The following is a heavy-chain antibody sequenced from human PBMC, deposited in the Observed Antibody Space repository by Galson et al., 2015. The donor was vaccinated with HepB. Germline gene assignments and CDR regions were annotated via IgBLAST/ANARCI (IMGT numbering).Heavy chain of an antibody. CDR1: GFTFSSYA. D-gene: IGHD1-26*01. J-gene: IGHJ6*02. CDR3: AKDLTWENPYYYYGMDV. CDR2: ISGSGGST. Sequence: SLRLSCAASGFTFSSYAMSWVRQAPGKGLEWVSAISGSGGSTYYADSVKGRFTISRDNSKNTLYLQMNSLRAEDTAVYYCAKDLTWENPYYYYGMDVWGQGTTVTVSS. V-gene: IGHV3-23*01.